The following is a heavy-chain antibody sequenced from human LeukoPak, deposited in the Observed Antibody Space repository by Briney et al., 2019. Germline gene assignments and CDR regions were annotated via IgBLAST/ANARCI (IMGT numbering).Heavy chain of an antibody. CDR3: ASGSSSSGYYYGMDV. V-gene: IGHV3-11*01. CDR1: GFTFSDYY. J-gene: IGHJ6*02. Sequence: GGSLRLSCAASGFTFSDYYMSWIRQAPGKGLEWVSYISSSGSTISYADSVKGRFTISRDNAKNSLYLQMNSLRAEDTAVYYCASGSSSSGYYYGMDVWGQGTTVTVSS. D-gene: IGHD6-6*01. CDR2: ISSSGSTI.